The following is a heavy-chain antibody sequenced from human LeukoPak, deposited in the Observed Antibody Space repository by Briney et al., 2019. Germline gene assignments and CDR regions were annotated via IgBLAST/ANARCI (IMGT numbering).Heavy chain of an antibody. CDR3: ASGTTVVTPNAFDI. D-gene: IGHD4-23*01. V-gene: IGHV4-38-2*01. CDR2: IYHSGST. CDR1: GYSISSGYY. Sequence: SETLSPTCAVSGYSISSGYYWGWIRQPPGKGLEWIGSIYHSGSTYYNPSLKSRVTISVDTSKNQFSLKLSSVTAADTAVYYCASGTTVVTPNAFDIWGQGTMVTVSS. J-gene: IGHJ3*02.